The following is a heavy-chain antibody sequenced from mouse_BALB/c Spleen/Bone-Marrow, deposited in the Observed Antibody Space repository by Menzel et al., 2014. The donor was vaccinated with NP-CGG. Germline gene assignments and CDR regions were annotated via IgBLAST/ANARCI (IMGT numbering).Heavy chain of an antibody. CDR2: ISSGGSHT. Sequence: EVMLVESGGDLVEPGGSLKLSCAASGFTFSSYGMSWVRQTPDKRLEWVATISSGGSHTYYPDSVKGRFTISRDNAKNTLYLQMSSLKSEDTAIYYCARRGYDNSYWYFGVWGAGTTVTVSS. V-gene: IGHV5-6*02. CDR3: ARRGYDNSYWYFGV. CDR1: GFTFSSYG. J-gene: IGHJ1*01. D-gene: IGHD2-10*02.